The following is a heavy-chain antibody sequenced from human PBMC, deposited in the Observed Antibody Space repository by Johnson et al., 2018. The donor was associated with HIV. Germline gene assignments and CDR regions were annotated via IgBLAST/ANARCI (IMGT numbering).Heavy chain of an antibody. CDR2: ISGSGGST. V-gene: IGHV3-23*04. CDR3: ARGDSSGEAFDI. D-gene: IGHD3-22*01. J-gene: IGHJ3*02. Sequence: VQLVESGGGVVRPGGSQRLSCAASGFTFSTYAMSWVRQAPGKGLEWVSAISGSGGSTYYADAVKGRFTISRDNSKNTLYLQMNSLRAEDTAVYYCARGDSSGEAFDIWGQGTMVTVSS. CDR1: GFTFSTYA.